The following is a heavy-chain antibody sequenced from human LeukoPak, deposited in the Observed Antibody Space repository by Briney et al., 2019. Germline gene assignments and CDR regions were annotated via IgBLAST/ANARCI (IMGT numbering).Heavy chain of an antibody. CDR1: GYTFTNDG. CDR3: ARSFSASNWLDP. J-gene: IGHJ5*02. CDR2: ISGYNGNT. Sequence: ASVKVSCKASGYTFTNDGISWVRQAPRQGLEWMGWISGYNGNTMYSQKLQGRVTMTTDTSTSTAYMELRSLTSDDTAVYYCARSFSASNWLDPWGQGTPVTVSS. V-gene: IGHV1-18*01.